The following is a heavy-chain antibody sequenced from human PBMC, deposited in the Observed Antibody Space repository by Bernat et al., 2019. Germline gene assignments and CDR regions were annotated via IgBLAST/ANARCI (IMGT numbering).Heavy chain of an antibody. Sequence: EVQLVESGGGLVQPGGSLRLSCAASGFTVSSNYMSWVRQAPGKGLEWDSVIYSGGSTYYADSVKGRFTISRDNSKNTLYLQMNSLRAEDTDVYYCARERIEDAFDIWGQGTMVTVSS. CDR2: IYSGGST. CDR3: ARERIEDAFDI. CDR1: GFTVSSNY. D-gene: IGHD6-25*01. V-gene: IGHV3-66*02. J-gene: IGHJ3*02.